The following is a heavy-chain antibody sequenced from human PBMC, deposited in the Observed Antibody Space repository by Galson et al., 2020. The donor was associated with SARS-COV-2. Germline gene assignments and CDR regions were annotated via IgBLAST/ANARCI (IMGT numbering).Heavy chain of an antibody. CDR1: GFTFSSYA. CDR2: ISYDGSNK. Sequence: SLRLSCAASGFTFSSYAMHWVRQAPGKGLEWVAVISYDGSNKYYADSVKGRFTISRDNSKNTLYLQMNSLRAEDTAVYYCASLSYSSSWVDYWGQGTLVTVSS. J-gene: IGHJ4*02. V-gene: IGHV3-30-3*01. CDR3: ASLSYSSSWVDY. D-gene: IGHD6-13*01.